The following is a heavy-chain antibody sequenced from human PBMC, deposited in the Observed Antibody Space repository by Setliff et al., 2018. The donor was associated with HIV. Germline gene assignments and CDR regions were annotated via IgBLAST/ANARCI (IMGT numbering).Heavy chain of an antibody. V-gene: IGHV4-38-2*01. CDR2: VCPSATT. J-gene: IGHJ5*01. CDR1: GYAISTADY. D-gene: IGHD4-17*01. Sequence: NPSETLSPPIAVSGYAISTADYWGWIREPPGKGLEWIGSVCPSATTYYNPSLKRRVTISVEMYKKQFSLRPGSVTAADTAVYYCAGQYGDYALGSWGQGTLVTVSS. CDR3: AGQYGDYALGS.